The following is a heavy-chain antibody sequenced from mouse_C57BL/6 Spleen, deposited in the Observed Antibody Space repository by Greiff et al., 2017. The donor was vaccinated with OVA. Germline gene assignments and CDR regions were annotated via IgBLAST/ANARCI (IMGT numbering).Heavy chain of an antibody. CDR1: GYAFSSSW. J-gene: IGHJ4*01. Sequence: VKLQESGPELVKPGASVKISCKASGYAFSSSWMNWVKQRPGKGLEWIGRIYPGDGDTNYNGKFKGKATLTADKSSSTAYMQLSSLTSEDSAVYFCARGDSSGYDYAMDYWGQGTSVTVSS. D-gene: IGHD3-2*02. CDR2: IYPGDGDT. V-gene: IGHV1-82*01. CDR3: ARGDSSGYDYAMDY.